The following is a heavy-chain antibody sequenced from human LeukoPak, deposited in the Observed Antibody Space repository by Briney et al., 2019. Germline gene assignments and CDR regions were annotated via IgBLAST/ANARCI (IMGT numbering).Heavy chain of an antibody. CDR2: IYYSGST. CDR3: ARRSFYCSGGSCYDY. CDR1: GGSISSSSYY. V-gene: IGHV4-39*01. Sequence: TASETLSLTCTVSGGSISSSSYYWGWIRQPPGKGLEWIGSIYYSGSTYYNPSLKSRVTISVDTSENQFSLKLSSVTAADTAVYYCARRSFYCSGGSCYDYWGQGTLVTVSS. J-gene: IGHJ4*02. D-gene: IGHD2-15*01.